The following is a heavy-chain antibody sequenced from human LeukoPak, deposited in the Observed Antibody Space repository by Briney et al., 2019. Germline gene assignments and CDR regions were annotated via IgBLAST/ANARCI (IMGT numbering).Heavy chain of an antibody. J-gene: IGHJ4*02. CDR2: MNPNSGNT. V-gene: IGHV1-8*01. D-gene: IGHD6-19*01. CDR1: GYTFTSYD. Sequence: ASVKVSCKASGYTFTSYDINWVRQATGQGLEWMGWMNPNSGNTGYAQKFQGRVTMTRNTSISTAYMELSSLRSEDTAVYYCASQSIAVARTFDYWGQGTLVTVSS. CDR3: ASQSIAVARTFDY.